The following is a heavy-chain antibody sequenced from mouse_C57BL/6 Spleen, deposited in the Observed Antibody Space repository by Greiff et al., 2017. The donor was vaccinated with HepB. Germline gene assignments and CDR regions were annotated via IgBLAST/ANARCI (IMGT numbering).Heavy chain of an antibody. Sequence: VQLQQPGTELVKPGASVKLSCKASGYTFTSYWMHWVKQRPGQGLEWIGNINPSNGGTNYNEKFKTKATLTVDKSSSTAYMQLSSLTSEDSAVYYCATSGKSIYYGYDGIGYYFDYWGQGTTLTVSS. CDR2: INPSNGGT. J-gene: IGHJ2*01. CDR1: GYTFTSYW. D-gene: IGHD2-2*01. CDR3: ATSGKSIYYGYDGIGYYFDY. V-gene: IGHV1-53*01.